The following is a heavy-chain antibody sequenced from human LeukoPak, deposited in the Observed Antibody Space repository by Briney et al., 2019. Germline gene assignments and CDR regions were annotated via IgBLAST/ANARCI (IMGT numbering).Heavy chain of an antibody. V-gene: IGHV1-69*13. CDR3: ARTVYSSGWYLRETYYYGMDV. Sequence: ASVKVSCKASGGTFSSYAISWVRQAPGQGLEWMGGIIPIFGTANYAQKFQGRVTITADESTSTAYMELSSLRSEDTAVYYCARTVYSSGWYLRETYYYGMDVWGQGTTVTVSS. J-gene: IGHJ6*02. D-gene: IGHD6-19*01. CDR1: GGTFSSYA. CDR2: IIPIFGTA.